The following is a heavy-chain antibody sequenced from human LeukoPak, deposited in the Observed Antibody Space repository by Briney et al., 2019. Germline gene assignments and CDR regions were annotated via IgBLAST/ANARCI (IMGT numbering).Heavy chain of an antibody. J-gene: IGHJ3*02. D-gene: IGHD3-3*01. CDR3: ARASRVIIGKDAFDI. CDR2: ISAYNGNT. CDR1: GYTFTSYG. Sequence: ASVKVSCKASGYTFTSYGISWVRQARGQGLEWMGWISAYNGNTNYAQKLQGRVTMTTDTSTSTAYMELRSLRSDDTAVYYCARASRVIIGKDAFDIWGQGTMVTVSS. V-gene: IGHV1-18*01.